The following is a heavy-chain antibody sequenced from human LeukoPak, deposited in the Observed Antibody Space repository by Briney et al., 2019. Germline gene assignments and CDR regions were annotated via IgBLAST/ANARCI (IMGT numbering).Heavy chain of an antibody. D-gene: IGHD5-18*01. CDR2: INPNSGGT. CDR1: GYTFTGYY. CDR3: ARAEVPGYSYGWVFDY. V-gene: IGHV1-2*02. J-gene: IGHJ4*02. Sequence: ASVKVSCKASGYTFTGYYMHWVRQAPGQGLEWMGWINPNSGGTNYAQKFQGRVTMTRDTSISTAYMELSRLRSDDTAVYYCARAEVPGYSYGWVFDYWGQGTLVTVSS.